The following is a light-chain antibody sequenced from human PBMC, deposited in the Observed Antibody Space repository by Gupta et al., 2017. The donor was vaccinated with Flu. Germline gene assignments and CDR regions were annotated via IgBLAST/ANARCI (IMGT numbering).Light chain of an antibody. CDR1: RGDVGGYPF. CDR2: EVS. J-gene: IGLJ2*01. CDR3: SSDAGIYTWV. V-gene: IGLV2-11*03. Sequence: SVPISCTGTRGDVGGYPFVSWHQQHPGKAPTLMIYEVSNRPSGVSSRFSGSKSGGPASLTISGLQAEDEANYYCSSDAGIYTWVFGGGTKLTVL.